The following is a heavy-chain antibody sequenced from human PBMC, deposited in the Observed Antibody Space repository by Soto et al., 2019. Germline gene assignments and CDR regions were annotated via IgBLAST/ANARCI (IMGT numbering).Heavy chain of an antibody. V-gene: IGHV3-48*01. CDR3: ARDSLHYYYYMDV. Sequence: EVQLVESGGGLVQPGGSLRLSCAASGFTFSSYNMNWVRQAPGKGLEWISDISLSSSTIFYADSVKGRFTISRDNAKNSLYVPMKHLRAEDSTVYYCARDSLHYYYYMDVRRKGTTLTVSS. CDR1: GFTFSSYN. CDR2: ISLSSSTI. J-gene: IGHJ6*03.